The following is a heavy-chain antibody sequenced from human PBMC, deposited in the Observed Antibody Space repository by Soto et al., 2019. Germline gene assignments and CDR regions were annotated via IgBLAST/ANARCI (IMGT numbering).Heavy chain of an antibody. D-gene: IGHD2-21*02. CDR3: ARGAYCGGDCFYYFDS. Sequence: SETLSLTCIVSGGSINGYYWSWIRQPPGKGLEWIGYIHYSGATKYSASLNGRLSISRDTSRNQFSLWLTSVTAADTAVYYCARGAYCGGDCFYYFDSWGQGTLVTVSS. CDR2: IHYSGAT. V-gene: IGHV4-59*01. CDR1: GGSINGYY. J-gene: IGHJ4*02.